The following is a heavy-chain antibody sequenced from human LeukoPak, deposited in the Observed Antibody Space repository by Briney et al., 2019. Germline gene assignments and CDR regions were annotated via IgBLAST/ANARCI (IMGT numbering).Heavy chain of an antibody. V-gene: IGHV1-8*02. CDR2: MNPNSGNT. Sequence: ASVKVSCKASGGTFSSYAISWVRQAPGQGPEWMGWMNPNSGNTGYAQKFQGRVTMTGDTSISTAYMELSSLISDDTAVYYCARAIRNQLLSDYWGQGTLVTVSS. D-gene: IGHD2-2*01. CDR1: GGTFSSYA. CDR3: ARAIRNQLLSDY. J-gene: IGHJ4*02.